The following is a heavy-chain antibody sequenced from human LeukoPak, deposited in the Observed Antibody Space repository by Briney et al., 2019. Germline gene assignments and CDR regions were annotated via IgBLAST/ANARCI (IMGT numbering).Heavy chain of an antibody. D-gene: IGHD3/OR15-3a*01. CDR2: IYYSGST. J-gene: IGHJ4*02. V-gene: IGHV4-59*01. CDR3: ARSHSVWTSFDY. Sequence: SETLSLTCTVSGGSISTYYWGWIRQPPGKGLEWIGYIYYSGSTNYNPSLKSRVTISVDTSKNQFSLKLSSVTAADTAVYYCARSHSVWTSFDYWGQGTLVTVSS. CDR1: GGSISTYY.